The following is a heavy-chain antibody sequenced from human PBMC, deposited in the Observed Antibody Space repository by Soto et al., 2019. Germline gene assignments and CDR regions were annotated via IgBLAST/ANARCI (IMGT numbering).Heavy chain of an antibody. V-gene: IGHV3-49*03. CDR2: IRSKAYGGTT. CDR3: TRLRIMITFGGVIVHYYYYGMDV. CDR1: GFTFGDYA. Sequence: PGRSLRLSCTASGFTFGDYAMSWFRQAPGKGLEWVGFIRSKAYGGTTEYAASVKGRFTISRDDSKSIAYLQMNSLKTEDTAVYYCTRLRIMITFGGVIVHYYYYGMDVWGQGTTVTVSS. J-gene: IGHJ6*02. D-gene: IGHD3-16*02.